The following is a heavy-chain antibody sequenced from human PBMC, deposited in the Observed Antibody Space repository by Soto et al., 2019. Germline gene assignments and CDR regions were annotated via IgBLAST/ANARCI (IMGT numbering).Heavy chain of an antibody. CDR2: INHTGGT. V-gene: IGHV4-39*07. D-gene: IGHD3-3*01. CDR3: AARITIFGWLIAPFHP. Sequence: KPSETLSLTCTVSGGSISSCGYYWNWIRQPPGKGLEWIGEINHTGGTHYNPSLKSRVTMSVDTSKNQFSLRLSSVTAADTAIYYCAARITIFGWLIAPFHPWGQRNRVP. J-gene: IGHJ5*02. CDR1: GGSISSCGYY.